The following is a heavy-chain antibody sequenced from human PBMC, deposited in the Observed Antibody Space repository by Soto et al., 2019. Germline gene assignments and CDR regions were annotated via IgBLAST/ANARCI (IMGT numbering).Heavy chain of an antibody. CDR1: VFAFSAHA. CDR3: ARDHFVGPAPNYFDN. Sequence: PGRSLRLSCAASVFAFSAHAVSLVRQAPGKGLEWVSGFGGSGRNTYYADSVKGRFTISRDNSKNTLFLQMSGLRVEATAIYYCARDHFVGPAPNYFDNLGQGSMVAVSS. CDR2: FGGSGRNT. J-gene: IGHJ4*02. V-gene: IGHV3-23*01.